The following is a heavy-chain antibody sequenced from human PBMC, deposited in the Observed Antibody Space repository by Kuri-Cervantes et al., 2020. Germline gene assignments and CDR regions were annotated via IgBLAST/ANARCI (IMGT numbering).Heavy chain of an antibody. CDR2: INPNSGDA. CDR3: ARVGYYYDSSGYLRWGVAFDY. D-gene: IGHD3-22*01. J-gene: IGHJ4*02. CDR1: GGTFSSYT. Sequence: ASVKVSCKASGGTFSSYTISWVRQAPGQGLEWMGGINPNSGDAHYTQKFQDRVSMTRDTSISTAYMELSRLTSDDTAVYYCARVGYYYDSSGYLRWGVAFDYWGQGTLVTVSS. V-gene: IGHV1-2*02.